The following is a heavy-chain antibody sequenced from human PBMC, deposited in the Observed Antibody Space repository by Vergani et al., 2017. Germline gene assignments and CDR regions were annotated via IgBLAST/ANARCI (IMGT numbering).Heavy chain of an antibody. J-gene: IGHJ6*02. D-gene: IGHD1-26*01. Sequence: QVQLQESGPGLLKPSETLSLTCAVYGGSFSGYYWSWIRQPPGKGLEWIGEINHSGSTNYNPSLKSRVTISVDTSKNQFSLKLSSVTAADTAVYYCARTSKRELDYYYGMDVWGQGTTVTVSS. CDR3: ARTSKRELDYYYGMDV. CDR1: GGSFSGYY. V-gene: IGHV4-34*01. CDR2: INHSGST.